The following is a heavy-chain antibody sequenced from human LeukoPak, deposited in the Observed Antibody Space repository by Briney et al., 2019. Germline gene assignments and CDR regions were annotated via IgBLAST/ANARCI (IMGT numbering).Heavy chain of an antibody. CDR1: GVSISSYY. V-gene: IGHV4-59*08. CDR3: ARQVDYGATFDI. CDR2: IYYSGST. Sequence: SETLSLTCTVSGVSISSYYWSWIRQPPGKGLEWIGYIYYSGSTNYNPSLKSRVTISVDTSKNQFSLKLSSVTAADTAVYYCARQVDYGATFDIWGQGTMVTVSS. D-gene: IGHD4/OR15-4a*01. J-gene: IGHJ3*02.